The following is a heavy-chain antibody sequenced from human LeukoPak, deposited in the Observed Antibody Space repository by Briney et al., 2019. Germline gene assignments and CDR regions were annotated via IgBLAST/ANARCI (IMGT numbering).Heavy chain of an antibody. CDR3: GHYYSSGSYRLGNDAFDI. Sequence: PSETLSLTCTVSGGSISSYYWSWIRQPPGKGLEWIGYIYYSGSTNYNPSLKSRVTISVDTSKNQFSLKLSSVTAADTAVYYCGHYYSSGSYRLGNDAFDIWGQGTMVTVSS. J-gene: IGHJ3*02. CDR2: IYYSGST. D-gene: IGHD3-10*01. V-gene: IGHV4-59*08. CDR1: GGSISSYY.